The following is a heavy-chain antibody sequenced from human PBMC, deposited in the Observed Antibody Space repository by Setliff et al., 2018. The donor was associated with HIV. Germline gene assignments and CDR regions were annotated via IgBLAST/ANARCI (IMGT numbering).Heavy chain of an antibody. CDR2: IYTSGST. D-gene: IGHD3-10*01. CDR1: GGSISSYY. J-gene: IGHJ4*02. V-gene: IGHV4-4*08. Sequence: LSETLSLTCTVSGGSISSYYWSWIRQPPGKALEWIGYIYTSGSTNYNPSLKSRVTISIDTSKKQFSLRLTSVTAADSAVYYCARESYGSGTYDYWGQGTLVTVSS. CDR3: ARESYGSGTYDY.